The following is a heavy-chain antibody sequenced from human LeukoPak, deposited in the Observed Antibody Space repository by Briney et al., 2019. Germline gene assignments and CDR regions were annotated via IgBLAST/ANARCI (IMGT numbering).Heavy chain of an antibody. CDR3: ARGRYCSGGSCYSIPYSGMDV. CDR1: GYTFTSYG. D-gene: IGHD2-15*01. V-gene: IGHV1-18*01. Sequence: ASVKVSCKASGYTFTSYGISWVRQAPGQGLEWMGWISAYNGNTNYAQKLQGRVTMTTDTSTSTAYMELRSLRCDDTAVYYCARGRYCSGGSCYSIPYSGMDVWGQGTTVTVSS. J-gene: IGHJ6*02. CDR2: ISAYNGNT.